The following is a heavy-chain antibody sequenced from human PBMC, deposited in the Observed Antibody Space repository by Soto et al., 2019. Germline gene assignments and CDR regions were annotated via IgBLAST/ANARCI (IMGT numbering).Heavy chain of an antibody. CDR3: AHKGGRGAGMDV. CDR1: GFSLSTSGVG. J-gene: IGHJ6*02. V-gene: IGHV2-5*02. CDR2: IYWDEDK. D-gene: IGHD2-15*01. Sequence: QITLKESGPTLVKLTETLTLTCTLSGFSLSTSGVGVGWIRQPPGKALEWLALIYWDEDKRYSPSLKSRLTITKDTSTNEVVLTMTNMDPVDTGTYYCAHKGGRGAGMDVWGQGATVTVSS.